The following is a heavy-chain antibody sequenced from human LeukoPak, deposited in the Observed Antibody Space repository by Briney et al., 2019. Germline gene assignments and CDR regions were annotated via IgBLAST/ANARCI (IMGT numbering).Heavy chain of an antibody. CDR2: ITPMFGTA. D-gene: IGHD3-22*01. J-gene: IGHJ4*02. Sequence: SVKVSCKASGGTFSRYAISWVRQAPGQRLEWMGGITPMFGTANYAQKFQGRVTSADESTRTAYMELKSLKFEDTAVYYCARDAAIHDSGAYYYLWWGQGTLVTVSS. CDR1: GGTFSRYA. CDR3: ARDAAIHDSGAYYYLW. V-gene: IGHV1-69*01.